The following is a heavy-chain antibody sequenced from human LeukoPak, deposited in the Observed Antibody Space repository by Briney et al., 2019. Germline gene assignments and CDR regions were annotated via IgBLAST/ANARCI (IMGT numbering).Heavy chain of an antibody. D-gene: IGHD3-3*01. J-gene: IGHJ4*02. Sequence: ASVKVSCKASGYTFTSYYMHWVRQAPGQGLEWMGWINPNSGGTNYAQKFQGRVTMTRGTSISTAYMELSRLRSDDTAVYYCARDAPYDFWSGYYLDYWGQGTLVTVSS. CDR3: ARDAPYDFWSGYYLDY. V-gene: IGHV1-2*02. CDR2: INPNSGGT. CDR1: GYTFTSYY.